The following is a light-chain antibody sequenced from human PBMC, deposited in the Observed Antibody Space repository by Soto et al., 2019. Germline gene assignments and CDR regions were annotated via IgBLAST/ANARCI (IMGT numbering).Light chain of an antibody. V-gene: IGKV3-11*01. CDR3: QQRGT. CDR2: DTS. Sequence: EIVLTQSPATLSVSPGERATLSCRASQSVNKHLAWYQHKPGQAPRLLIYDTSYRATGIPARFSGSGSGTDFTITLSRLEPEDLGVYYCQQRGTFGHGTKVDIK. CDR1: QSVNKH. J-gene: IGKJ3*01.